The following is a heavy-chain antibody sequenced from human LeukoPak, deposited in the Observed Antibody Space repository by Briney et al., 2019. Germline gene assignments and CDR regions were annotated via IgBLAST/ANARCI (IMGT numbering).Heavy chain of an antibody. CDR3: ARDVDTAMAFDY. CDR2: IIPILGIA. J-gene: IGHJ4*02. V-gene: IGHV1-69*04. CDR1: GGTFSSYA. D-gene: IGHD5-18*01. Sequence: SVKVSCEASGGTFSSYAISWVRQAPGQGLEWMGRIIPILGIANYAQKFQGRVTITADKSTSTAYMELSSLRSEDTAVYYCARDVDTAMAFDYWGQGTLVTVSS.